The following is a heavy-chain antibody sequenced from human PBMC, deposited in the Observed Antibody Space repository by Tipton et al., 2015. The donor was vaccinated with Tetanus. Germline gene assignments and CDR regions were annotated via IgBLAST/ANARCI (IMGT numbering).Heavy chain of an antibody. Sequence: SLRLSCAASGSTFDDYAMHWVRQAPGKGLEWVSGISWNSGSIDYADSVKGRFTISRDNAKYSLYLQMNSLRAEDTALYYCAKDISSCSGGSCRTNYFNYWGQGTLVTVSS. CDR3: AKDISSCSGGSCRTNYFNY. D-gene: IGHD2-15*01. CDR1: GSTFDDYA. J-gene: IGHJ4*02. CDR2: ISWNSGSI. V-gene: IGHV3-9*01.